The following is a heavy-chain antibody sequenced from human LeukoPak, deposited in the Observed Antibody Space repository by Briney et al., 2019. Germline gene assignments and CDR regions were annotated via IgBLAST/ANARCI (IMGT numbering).Heavy chain of an antibody. CDR2: IYSNSNT. CDR3: ARGLGTFEDTYFDL. Sequence: GGSLRLSCAASGFIVTNNYMTWVRQAPGKGLEWVAIIYSNSNTYYADSVNGRFTVSRDNSKNTVYLQLNSLRAEDTAVYYCARGLGTFEDTYFDLWGRGTLVTVSS. J-gene: IGHJ2*01. D-gene: IGHD2-15*01. CDR1: GFIVTNNY. V-gene: IGHV3-53*01.